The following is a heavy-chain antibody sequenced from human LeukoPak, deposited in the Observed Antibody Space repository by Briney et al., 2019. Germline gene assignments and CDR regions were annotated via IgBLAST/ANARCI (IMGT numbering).Heavy chain of an antibody. J-gene: IGHJ4*02. Sequence: PSETLSLTCTVSGGSISSYYWSWIRQPPGKGLEWIGYIYYSGSTNYNPSLKSRVTISVDTSKNQFSLKLSSVTAADTAVYYCARGAEDIVVVVAAPAYFDYWGQGTLVTVSS. V-gene: IGHV4-59*01. CDR2: IYYSGST. D-gene: IGHD2-15*01. CDR3: ARGAEDIVVVVAAPAYFDY. CDR1: GGSISSYY.